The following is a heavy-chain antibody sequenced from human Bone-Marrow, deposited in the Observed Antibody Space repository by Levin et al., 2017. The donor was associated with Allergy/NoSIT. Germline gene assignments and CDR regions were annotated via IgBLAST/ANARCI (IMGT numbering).Heavy chain of an antibody. CDR1: GYSFVDYG. J-gene: IGHJ4*02. CDR2: INCYNGNT. Sequence: GASVKVSCKASGYSFVDYGISWVRQAPGQGLEWMGWINCYNGNTNSAQDLQGRVTMTTDTSTNTAYLELGSLTSDDTAVYFCARGLVPTHFDSRGQGTLVTVSS. CDR3: ARGLVPTHFDS. V-gene: IGHV1-18*04.